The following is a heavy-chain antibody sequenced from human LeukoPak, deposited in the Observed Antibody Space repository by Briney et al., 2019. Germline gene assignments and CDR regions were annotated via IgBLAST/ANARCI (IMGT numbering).Heavy chain of an antibody. CDR1: GGSISSYY. Sequence: SETLSLTCTVSGGSISSYYWGWIRQPAGKGLEWIGRFYTSGSTNYNPSLKSRVTMSVDTSKNQFSMKLSSVTAADTAVYYCARAIVVVPAAYSYYFDYWGQGTLVTVSS. CDR3: ARAIVVVPAAYSYYFDY. V-gene: IGHV4-4*07. D-gene: IGHD2-2*01. CDR2: FYTSGST. J-gene: IGHJ4*02.